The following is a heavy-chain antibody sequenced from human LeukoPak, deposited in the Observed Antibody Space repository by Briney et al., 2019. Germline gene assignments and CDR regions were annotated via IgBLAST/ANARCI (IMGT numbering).Heavy chain of an antibody. Sequence: PGGSLRLSCAASGFTVSSNYMSWVRQAPGKGLEWVSVIYSGGSTYYADSVKGRFTISRDNAKNSLYLQINSLRADDTAVYYCAREYNYFGSGIFDYWGQGTLVTVSS. CDR2: IYSGGST. J-gene: IGHJ4*02. V-gene: IGHV3-53*01. CDR3: AREYNYFGSGIFDY. CDR1: GFTVSSNY. D-gene: IGHD3-10*01.